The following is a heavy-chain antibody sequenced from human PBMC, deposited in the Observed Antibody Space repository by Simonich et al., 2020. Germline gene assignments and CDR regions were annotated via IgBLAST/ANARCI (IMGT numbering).Heavy chain of an antibody. CDR3: ARNRLDY. CDR1: GFTFSGYW. V-gene: IGHV3-74*01. J-gene: IGHJ4*02. CDR2: INSSGSST. Sequence: EVQLVESGGGVVQPGGSLRLSCAASGFTFSGYWMHWVRQAPGKGLWGVSRINSSGSSTSYVDSVKGRFTISRDNAKNTLYLQMNSLRAEDTAGYYCARNRLDYWGQGTLVTVSS.